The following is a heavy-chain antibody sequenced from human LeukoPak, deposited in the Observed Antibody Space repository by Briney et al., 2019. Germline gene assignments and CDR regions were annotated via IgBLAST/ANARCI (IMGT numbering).Heavy chain of an antibody. CDR2: IIPIFGTA. V-gene: IGHV1-69*05. CDR1: GGTFSSYA. J-gene: IGHJ4*02. Sequence: GASVKVSCKASGGTFSSYAISWVRQAPGRGLEWMGRIIPIFGTANYAQKFQGRVTITTDESTSTAYMELSSLRSEDTAVYYCARGTGEPFYFDYWGQGTLVTVSS. CDR3: ARGTGEPFYFDY. D-gene: IGHD3-10*01.